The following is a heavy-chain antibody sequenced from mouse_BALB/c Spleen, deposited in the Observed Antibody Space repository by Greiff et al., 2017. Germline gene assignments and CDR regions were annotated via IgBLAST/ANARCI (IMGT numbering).Heavy chain of an antibody. D-gene: IGHD2-2*01. Sequence: QVQLQQSGAELVRPGSSVKISCKASGYAFSSYWMNWVKQRPGQGLEWIGQIYPGDGDTNYNGKFKGKATLTADKSSSTAYMQLSSLTSEDSAVYFCALYYGYDGYFDVWGAGTTVTVSS. V-gene: IGHV1-80*01. J-gene: IGHJ1*01. CDR2: IYPGDGDT. CDR1: GYAFSSYW. CDR3: ALYYGYDGYFDV.